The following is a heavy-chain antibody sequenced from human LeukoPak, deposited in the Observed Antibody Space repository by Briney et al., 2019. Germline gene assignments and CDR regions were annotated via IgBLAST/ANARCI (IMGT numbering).Heavy chain of an antibody. CDR1: GGSISSSSYY. Sequence: NTSETLSLTCTVSGGSISSSSYYWGWIRQPPGKGLEWIGEINHSGSTNYNPSLKSRVTISVDTSKNQFSLKLSSVTAADTAVYYCARGLTGGLNWFDPWGQGTLVTVSS. CDR2: INHSGST. J-gene: IGHJ5*02. V-gene: IGHV4-39*07. D-gene: IGHD3-16*01. CDR3: ARGLTGGLNWFDP.